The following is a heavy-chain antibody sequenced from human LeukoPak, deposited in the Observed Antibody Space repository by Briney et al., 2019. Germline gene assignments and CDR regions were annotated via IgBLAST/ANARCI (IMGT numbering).Heavy chain of an antibody. V-gene: IGHV3-23*01. Sequence: GGSLRLSCATSGFTFSAYAMSWVRQTPGMGLEWVSAIGGGGTSTFYADSVKGRFTISRDNSKNTLYLQMNSLRAEDSAIYYCARDLRMFYRDSNVSPWGQGTLVTVSS. CDR2: IGGGGTST. J-gene: IGHJ5*02. CDR3: ARDLRMFYRDSNVSP. D-gene: IGHD3-22*01. CDR1: GFTFSAYA.